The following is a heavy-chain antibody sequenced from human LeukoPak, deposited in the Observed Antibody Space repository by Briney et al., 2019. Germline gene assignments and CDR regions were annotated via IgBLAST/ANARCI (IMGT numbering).Heavy chain of an antibody. CDR2: ISSSGTYI. D-gene: IGHD2-15*01. V-gene: IGHV3-21*01. CDR3: ATEDAAKFDY. CDR1: GFTFSSYS. J-gene: IGHJ4*02. Sequence: PGGSLRLSCAASGFTFSSYSLNWVRQAPVKGLEWVSSISSSGTYIYYADSVKGRFTISRDNAKNSLYLQMNSLRAEDTAVYYCATEDAAKFDYWGQGTLVTVSS.